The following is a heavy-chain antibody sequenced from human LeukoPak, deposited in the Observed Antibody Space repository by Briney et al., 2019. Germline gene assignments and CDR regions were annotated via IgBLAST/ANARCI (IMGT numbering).Heavy chain of an antibody. D-gene: IGHD2-21*01. CDR3: ARMWWDLAFDI. J-gene: IGHJ3*02. Sequence: GGSLRLSCAASGFTFSSYSMNWVRQAPGKGLEWVSYISSSSSTIYYADSVKGRFTISRDNAKNSLYLQMNSLRAEDTAVYYCARMWWDLAFDIWGQGTMVTVSS. V-gene: IGHV3-48*01. CDR2: ISSSSSTI. CDR1: GFTFSSYS.